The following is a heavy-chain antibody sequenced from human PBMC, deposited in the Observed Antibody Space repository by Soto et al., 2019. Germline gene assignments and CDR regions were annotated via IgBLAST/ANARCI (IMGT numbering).Heavy chain of an antibody. V-gene: IGHV3-23*01. J-gene: IGHJ6*02. CDR1: GFTFSSYA. CDR2: ISGSGGST. CDR3: AKPSAVAARGYGRDV. D-gene: IGHD2-15*01. Sequence: GGSLRLSCAASGFTFSSYAMSWVRQAPGKGLEWVSAISGSGGSTYYADSVKGRFTISRDNSKNTLYLQMNSLRAEDTAVYYWAKPSAVAARGYGRDVWAQGTRVTVSS.